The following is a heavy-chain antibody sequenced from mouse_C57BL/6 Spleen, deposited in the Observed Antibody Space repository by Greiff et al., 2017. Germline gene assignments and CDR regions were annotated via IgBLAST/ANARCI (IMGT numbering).Heavy chain of an antibody. J-gene: IGHJ2*01. CDR2: ILPGSGST. D-gene: IGHD1-1*01. Sequence: VQLQQSGAELMKPGASVKLSCKATGYTFTGYWIEWVKQRPGHGLEWIGEILPGSGSTNSNEKFKGQATFTADPSSNTAYMQLSSLTTEDSALYYGALYYYGSSLLFDYWGQGTTLTVSS. CDR1: GYTFTGYW. CDR3: ALYYYGSSLLFDY. V-gene: IGHV1-9*01.